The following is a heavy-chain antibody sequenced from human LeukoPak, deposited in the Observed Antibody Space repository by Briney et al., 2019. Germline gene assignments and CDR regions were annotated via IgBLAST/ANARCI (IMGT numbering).Heavy chain of an antibody. CDR2: IRYDGSNK. D-gene: IGHD2-2*01. V-gene: IGHV3-30*02. CDR3: ARGGQGYCSSTSCYPLDY. Sequence: AGGSLRLSCAASGFTFSSYGMHWVRQAPGKGLEWVAFIRYDGSNKYYADSVKGRFTISRDNSKNTLYLQMNSLRAEDTAVYYCARGGQGYCSSTSCYPLDYWGQGTLVTVSS. CDR1: GFTFSSYG. J-gene: IGHJ4*02.